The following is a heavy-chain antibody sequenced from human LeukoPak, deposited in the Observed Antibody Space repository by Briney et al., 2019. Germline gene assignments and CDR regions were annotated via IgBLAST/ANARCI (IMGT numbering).Heavy chain of an antibody. Sequence: PSETRSLTCAVYGGSFSGYYWSWIRQPPGKGLEWIGEINHSGSTNYNPSLKSRVTISVDTSKNQFSLKLSSVTAADTAVYYCARGLSAVAGKGYWGQGTLVTVSS. CDR1: GGSFSGYY. D-gene: IGHD6-19*01. V-gene: IGHV4-34*01. J-gene: IGHJ4*02. CDR2: INHSGST. CDR3: ARGLSAVAGKGY.